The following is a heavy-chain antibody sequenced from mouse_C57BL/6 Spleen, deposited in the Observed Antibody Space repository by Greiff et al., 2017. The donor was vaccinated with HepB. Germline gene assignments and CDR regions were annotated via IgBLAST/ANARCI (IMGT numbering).Heavy chain of an antibody. J-gene: IGHJ4*01. CDR1: GFNIKDYY. V-gene: IGHV14-2*01. Sequence: EVKLVESGAELVKPGASVKLSCTASGFNIKDYYMHWVKQRTEQGLEWIGRIDPEDGETKYAPKFQGKATITADTSSNTAYLQLSSLTSEDTAVYSCARGRLLGAMDYWGQGTSVTVSS. CDR3: ARGRLLGAMDY. CDR2: IDPEDGET. D-gene: IGHD3-2*02.